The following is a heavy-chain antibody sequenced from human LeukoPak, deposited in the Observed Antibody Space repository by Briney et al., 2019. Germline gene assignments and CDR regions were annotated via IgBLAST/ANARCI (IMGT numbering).Heavy chain of an antibody. D-gene: IGHD6-19*01. CDR2: INPNSGGT. J-gene: IGHJ4*02. V-gene: IGHV1-2*02. CDR1: GYAFTGYY. Sequence: ASVKVSCTASGYAFTGYYMDGVRPAPGQGLEWMGWINPNSGGTNYAQKFQGRVTMTRDTSISTAYMELSRLRSDDTAVYYCARDDFGYSSGWFHYWGQGTLVTVSS. CDR3: ARDDFGYSSGWFHY.